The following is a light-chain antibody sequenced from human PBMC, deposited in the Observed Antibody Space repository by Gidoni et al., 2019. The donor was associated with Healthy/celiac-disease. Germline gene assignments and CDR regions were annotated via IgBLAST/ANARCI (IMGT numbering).Light chain of an antibody. CDR2: LGS. CDR1: QSLLHSNGYNY. CDR3: MQDLQTPLT. V-gene: IGKV2-28*01. J-gene: IGKJ4*01. Sequence: DLVMTQSPLSLPVTPGEPASISCRSSQSLLHSNGYNYLDWYLQKPGQSPQLLIYLGSNRASGVTDRFSGSGSGTDFTMKISRVEAEDVGVYYCMQDLQTPLTFGGGTKVEIK.